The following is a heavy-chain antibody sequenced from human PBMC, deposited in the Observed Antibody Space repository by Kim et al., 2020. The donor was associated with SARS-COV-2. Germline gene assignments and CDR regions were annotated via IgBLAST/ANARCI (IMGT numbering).Heavy chain of an antibody. D-gene: IGHD6-19*01. V-gene: IGHV1-18*01. J-gene: IGHJ4*02. Sequence: NYAQKLQGRVTMTTDTSTSTAYMELRSLRSDDTAVYYCARAPFPTVADGYWGQGTLVTVSS. CDR3: ARAPFPTVADGY.